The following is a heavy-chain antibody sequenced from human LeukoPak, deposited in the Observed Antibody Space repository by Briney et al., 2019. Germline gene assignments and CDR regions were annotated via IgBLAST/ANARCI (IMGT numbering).Heavy chain of an antibody. Sequence: ASVKVSCKASGGTFSSYGISWVRQAPGQGLEWMGWISAYNGNTNYAQKLQGRVTMTTDTSTSTAYMELRSLRSDDTAVYYCARDYYGSGSYYNQIPIDPWGQGTLVTVSS. CDR1: GGTFSSYG. CDR3: ARDYYGSGSYYNQIPIDP. V-gene: IGHV1-18*01. J-gene: IGHJ5*02. D-gene: IGHD3-10*01. CDR2: ISAYNGNT.